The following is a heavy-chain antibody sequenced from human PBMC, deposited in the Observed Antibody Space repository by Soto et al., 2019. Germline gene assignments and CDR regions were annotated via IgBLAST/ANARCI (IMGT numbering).Heavy chain of an antibody. CDR2: INWNSGSI. J-gene: IGHJ1*01. V-gene: IGHV3-9*01. CDR1: GFTFDDYA. D-gene: IGHD6-13*01. CDR3: VKDESINWYSGHFRH. Sequence: EVQLVESGGGVVQPGRSLRLSCAASGFTFDDYAMHWVRQVPGKGLEWVSGINWNSGSIGYADSVKGRFAISRDNAKNSLHLQMTSLRAEDTAFYYCVKDESINWYSGHFRHWGQGTLVTVP.